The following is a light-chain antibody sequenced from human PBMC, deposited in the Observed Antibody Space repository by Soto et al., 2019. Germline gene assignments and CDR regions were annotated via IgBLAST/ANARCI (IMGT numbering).Light chain of an antibody. V-gene: IGLV1-44*01. Sequence: QSVLTQPPSASGTPGQRVTISCSGSSSNIEIDTVSWRQQIPGTAPKLLIYNGNQRPSGVPDRFSGSESGTSASLAISGLQSEDEADYYCAAWDDSLKGYVFGTGTKLTVL. J-gene: IGLJ1*01. CDR3: AAWDDSLKGYV. CDR1: SSNIEIDT. CDR2: NGN.